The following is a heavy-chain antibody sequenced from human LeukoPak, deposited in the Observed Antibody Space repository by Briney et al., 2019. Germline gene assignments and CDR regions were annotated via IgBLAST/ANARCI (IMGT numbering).Heavy chain of an antibody. CDR3: ATQQGGNPAY. CDR2: ITNDGSSX. D-gene: IGHD1-14*01. J-gene: IGHJ4*02. Sequence: GGSLRLSCAASGLTFSSHWMHWVRQAPGKGLVWVSRITNDGSSXTYAXXVKGRFTISRDNAKNMLYLQVNSLRAEDTAVYHCATQQGGNPAYWGQGTLVTVSS. CDR1: GLTFSSHW. V-gene: IGHV3-74*01.